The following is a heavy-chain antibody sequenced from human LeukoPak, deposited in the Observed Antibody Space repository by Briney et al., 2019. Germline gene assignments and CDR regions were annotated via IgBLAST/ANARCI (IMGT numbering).Heavy chain of an antibody. Sequence: GGSLRLSCAASGFTFSSYTMSWVRQAPGKGLEWVSAISGSGGSTYYADSVRGRFTISRDNSKDTLYLQMNSLRAEDTAIYYCAKGITWIQLWLADYWGQGTLVTVSS. V-gene: IGHV3-23*01. CDR3: AKGITWIQLWLADY. D-gene: IGHD5-18*01. J-gene: IGHJ4*02. CDR2: ISGSGGST. CDR1: GFTFSSYT.